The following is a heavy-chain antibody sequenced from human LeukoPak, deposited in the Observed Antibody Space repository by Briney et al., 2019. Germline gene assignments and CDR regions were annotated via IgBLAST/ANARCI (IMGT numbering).Heavy chain of an antibody. V-gene: IGHV3-21*06. D-gene: IGHD2-2*01. CDR2: ISTTSTYI. CDR3: ARAGTCSSTSCDGGIEY. J-gene: IGHJ4*02. Sequence: PGGSLRLSCAASGFAFSSYNMKWVRQAPGKGLEWVSFISTTSTYIYYADSVKGRFTVSREKSKNLMYLKMDSLRVEDTAVYYCARAGTCSSTSCDGGIEYWGQGTLVTVSS. CDR1: GFAFSSYN.